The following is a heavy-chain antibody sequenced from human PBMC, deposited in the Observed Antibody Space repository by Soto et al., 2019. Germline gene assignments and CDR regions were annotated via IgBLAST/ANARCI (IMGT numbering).Heavy chain of an antibody. D-gene: IGHD3-16*01. V-gene: IGHV3-74*01. CDR3: AKGGYYYYGMDV. Sequence: GGSLRLSCAASGFNFSNHWMHWVRQRPAEGLVWVSRITSDGKSKAYAESVKGRFAISRDNAKNTLYLQMNSLRAEDTAVYYCAKGGYYYYGMDVWGQGTTVTVSS. CDR1: GFNFSNHW. J-gene: IGHJ6*02. CDR2: ITSDGKSK.